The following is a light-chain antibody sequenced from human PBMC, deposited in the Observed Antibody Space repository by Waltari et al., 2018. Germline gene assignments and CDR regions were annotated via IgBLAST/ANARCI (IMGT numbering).Light chain of an antibody. CDR2: EAS. V-gene: IGKV1-9*01. Sequence: IQLTQSPSSLSASVGDRVTITCRASQGISSYLGWYQQKPGRAPKLLIYEASNLYSGVPSRFSGSGSGTDFTLTISSLQPEDFATYFCQRLSTYPLNFGGGTKVE. J-gene: IGKJ4*01. CDR3: QRLSTYPLN. CDR1: QGISSY.